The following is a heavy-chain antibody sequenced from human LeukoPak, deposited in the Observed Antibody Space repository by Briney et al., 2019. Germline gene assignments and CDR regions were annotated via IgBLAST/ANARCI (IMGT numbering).Heavy chain of an antibody. CDR3: ARELAGSLDY. Sequence: ASVKVSCKASGYTFTTYDITWVRQATGQGLEWMGWMNPNSGDTAYAQKFQGRVAMTRDTSISTAYMELSSLRSEDTAVYYCARELAGSLDYWGQGTLVTVSS. CDR2: MNPNSGDT. CDR1: GYTFTTYD. J-gene: IGHJ4*02. D-gene: IGHD3-10*01. V-gene: IGHV1-8*01.